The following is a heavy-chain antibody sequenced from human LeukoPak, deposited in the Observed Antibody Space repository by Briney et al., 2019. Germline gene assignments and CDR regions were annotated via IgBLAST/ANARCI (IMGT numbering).Heavy chain of an antibody. Sequence: GESLKISCKASGYSFTTYWIGWVRQMPGKGLEWMGIIYPDDSDTKYSPSFHGQVTISADKSISTAFLQWSSLKASDTAMYFCARDGGEGSSSYFDYWGQGTLVTVSS. J-gene: IGHJ4*02. CDR1: GYSFTTYW. D-gene: IGHD6-6*01. CDR2: IYPDDSDT. V-gene: IGHV5-51*01. CDR3: ARDGGEGSSSYFDY.